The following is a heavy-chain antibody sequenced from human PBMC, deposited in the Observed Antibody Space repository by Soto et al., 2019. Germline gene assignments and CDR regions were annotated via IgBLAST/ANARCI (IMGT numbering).Heavy chain of an antibody. CDR2: ISYDGSNK. V-gene: IGHV3-30-3*01. Sequence: PGGSLRLSCAASGFTLWNYAMSWVRQAPGKGLEWVAVISYDGSNKYYADSVKGRFTISRDNSKNTLYLQMNSLRTEDTAVYYCARDRLRYNWNDFPYYYYGMDVWGQGTTVTVSS. CDR3: ARDRLRYNWNDFPYYYYGMDV. CDR1: GFTLWNYA. J-gene: IGHJ6*02. D-gene: IGHD1-1*01.